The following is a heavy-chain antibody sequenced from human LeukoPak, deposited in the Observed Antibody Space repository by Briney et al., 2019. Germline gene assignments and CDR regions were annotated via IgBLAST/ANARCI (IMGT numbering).Heavy chain of an antibody. CDR1: GFPFSSYA. CDR3: AKEMGHSKPFDY. Sequence: PGGSLRLSREASGFPFSSYAMTWVRQAPGKGLEWVSAISNTGGNTYYASSVRGRFTISRDNSKNTLYLQTDSLRAEDTAVYYCAKEMGHSKPFDYWGQGTLVTVSS. J-gene: IGHJ4*02. CDR2: ISNTGGNT. D-gene: IGHD5-18*01. V-gene: IGHV3-23*01.